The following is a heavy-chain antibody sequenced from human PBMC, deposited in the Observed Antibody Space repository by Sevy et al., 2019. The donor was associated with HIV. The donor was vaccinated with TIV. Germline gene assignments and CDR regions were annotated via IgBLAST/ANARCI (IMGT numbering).Heavy chain of an antibody. D-gene: IGHD3-3*01. CDR1: GFTFDSYA. CDR2: ISGSGYAT. Sequence: GGSLRLSCAASGFTFDSYAMHWVRQVAGKGLEWVSTISGSGYATYYADSVKGRFIMSRDTSRNSLYLQMNSLRVEDSAVYFCAKDRVTVFGVVVTFDSWGQGTLVTVSS. V-gene: IGHV3-23*01. J-gene: IGHJ4*02. CDR3: AKDRVTVFGVVVTFDS.